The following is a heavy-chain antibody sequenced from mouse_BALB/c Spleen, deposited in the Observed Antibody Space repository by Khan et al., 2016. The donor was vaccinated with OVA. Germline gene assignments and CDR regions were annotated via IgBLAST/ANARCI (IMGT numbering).Heavy chain of an antibody. J-gene: IGHJ2*01. V-gene: IGHV9-1*02. CDR3: ARGGNYGQYFDY. CDR1: GYTFTNYG. CDR2: INTYTGEP. Sequence: QVQLQQPGPELKKPGETVKISCKASGYTFTNYGMNWVKQAPGKGLKWMGWINTYTGEPTYADDFKGRFAFSLETSASTAYLQINNLKNEDMATYFCARGGNYGQYFDYWGQGTTLTVSS. D-gene: IGHD1-1*02.